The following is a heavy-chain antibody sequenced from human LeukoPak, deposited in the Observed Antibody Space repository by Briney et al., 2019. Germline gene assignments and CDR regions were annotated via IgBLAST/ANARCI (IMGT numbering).Heavy chain of an antibody. CDR1: GFTFSSYA. Sequence: GGSLRLSCAASGFTFSSYAMHWVRQAPGKGLEWVAVISYDGSNKYYADSVKGRFTISRDNSKNTLYLQMNSLRAEDTAVYYCARDQEEIAAAFDYWGQGTLVTVSS. CDR3: ARDQEEIAAAFDY. CDR2: ISYDGSNK. D-gene: IGHD6-13*01. J-gene: IGHJ4*02. V-gene: IGHV3-30-3*01.